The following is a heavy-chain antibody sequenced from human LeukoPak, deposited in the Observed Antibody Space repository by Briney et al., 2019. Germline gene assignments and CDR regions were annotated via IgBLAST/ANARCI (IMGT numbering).Heavy chain of an antibody. CDR2: ISGSGGST. CDR1: GFTFSSYA. D-gene: IGHD1-1*01. J-gene: IGHJ4*02. V-gene: IGHV3-23*01. Sequence: GGSLRLSCAASGFTFSSYAMSWVRQAPGKGLEWVSAISGSGGSTYYADSVKGRFTISRDNSKHSVDLQMSSLRDEDTAVYYCVRDHNWAFDYWGQGILVTVSS. CDR3: VRDHNWAFDY.